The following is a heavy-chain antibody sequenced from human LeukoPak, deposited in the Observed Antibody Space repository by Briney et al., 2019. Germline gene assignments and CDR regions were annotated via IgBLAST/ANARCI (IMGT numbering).Heavy chain of an antibody. D-gene: IGHD6-13*01. Sequence: SETLSLTCTVSGGSINSNSYYWGWIRQPPGKGLEWIGSIYYSGSTYYNPSLKSRVTISVDTSKNQFSLKLSSVTAADTAVYYCARGIAAAGRSDADYYYYMDVWGKGTTVTVPS. CDR2: IYYSGST. CDR3: ARGIAAAGRSDADYYYYMDV. J-gene: IGHJ6*03. V-gene: IGHV4-39*07. CDR1: GGSINSNSYY.